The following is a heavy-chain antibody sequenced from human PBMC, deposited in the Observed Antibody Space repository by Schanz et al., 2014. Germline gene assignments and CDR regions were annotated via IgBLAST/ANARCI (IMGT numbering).Heavy chain of an antibody. CDR1: GFPFSDYF. Sequence: VKMVESGGGLVKPGGSLRLSCAASGFPFSDYFMAWIRQPPGRGLEWVSYIGNGGVTIYYADSVKGRFTISRDNSKNSLYLQMNSLRAEDTAVYYCANNWNLDYWGQGTLVTVSS. D-gene: IGHD1-20*01. J-gene: IGHJ4*02. CDR3: ANNWNLDY. CDR2: IGNGGVTI. V-gene: IGHV3-11*01.